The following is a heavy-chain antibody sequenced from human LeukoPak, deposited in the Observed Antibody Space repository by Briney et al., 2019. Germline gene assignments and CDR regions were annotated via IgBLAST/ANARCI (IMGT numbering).Heavy chain of an antibody. CDR1: GFTFSSYV. D-gene: IGHD6-19*01. CDR3: AKRGPAGAGRSPDYFDY. CDR2: ISGSGGST. J-gene: IGHJ4*02. Sequence: GGSLRLSCAASGFTFSSYVMSWVRQSPGKGLEWVSAISGSGGSTYYADSVKGRFTISRDNSKNTLYLQMNSLRAEDTAVYYCAKRGPAGAGRSPDYFDYWGQGTLVTVSS. V-gene: IGHV3-23*01.